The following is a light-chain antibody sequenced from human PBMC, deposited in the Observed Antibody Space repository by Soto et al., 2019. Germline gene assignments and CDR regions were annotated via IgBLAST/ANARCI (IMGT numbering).Light chain of an antibody. CDR3: QQYNNWPF. CDR1: EILDFH. CDR2: DAS. V-gene: IGKV3D-15*01. J-gene: IGKJ5*01. Sequence: VLTQSPATLSLSPGKRPTLSCRASEILDFHLACYQQKPGQAPRLLIYDASVRATGTPARCSGSGSGTEFTLTISSLQAEDFAVYYCQQYNNWPFFGQGTRLETK.